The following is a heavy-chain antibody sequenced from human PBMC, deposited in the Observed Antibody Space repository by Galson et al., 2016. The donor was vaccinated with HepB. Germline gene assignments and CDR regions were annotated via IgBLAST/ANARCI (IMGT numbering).Heavy chain of an antibody. CDR3: AEETEVPPAIRDYYHYGMDV. J-gene: IGHJ6*02. Sequence: SLRLSCAASTFTFSNYGMHWVRQAPGKGLEWVAVISYDGSNKYYADSVKGRFTISRDNSKNTLYLQMNSLRADDTAVYYCAEETEVPPAIRDYYHYGMDVWGQGTTVTVSS. CDR1: TFTFSNYG. V-gene: IGHV3-30*18. CDR2: ISYDGSNK. D-gene: IGHD2-2*02.